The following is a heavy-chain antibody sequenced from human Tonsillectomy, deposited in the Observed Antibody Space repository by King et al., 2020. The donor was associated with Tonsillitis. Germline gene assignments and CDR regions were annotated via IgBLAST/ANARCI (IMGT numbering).Heavy chain of an antibody. CDR2: IYYSGST. Sequence: QLQESGPGLVKPSQTLSLTCTVSGGSISSGGYYWSWIRQHPGKGLEWIGYIYYSGSTYYNPSLKSRVTISVDTSKNQFSLKLSSVTAADTAVYYCARVVYDILTCHPYYFDYWGQGTLVTVSS. J-gene: IGHJ4*02. D-gene: IGHD3-9*01. V-gene: IGHV4-31*03. CDR3: ARVVYDILTCHPYYFDY. CDR1: GGSISSGGYY.